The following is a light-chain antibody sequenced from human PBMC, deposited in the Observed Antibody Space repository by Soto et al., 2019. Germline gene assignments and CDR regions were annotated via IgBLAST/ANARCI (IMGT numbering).Light chain of an antibody. CDR3: SSYTTSNTRQIV. CDR1: SSDVGGCNY. Sequence: QSALTQPASVSGSPGQSITISCTGTSSDVGGCNYVSWYQHHPGKASKLIIYDVTNRPSGVSNPFSGSKSGNTASLTISGFQPEDEADYYCSSYTTSNTRQIVFGTGTKVTVL. CDR2: DVT. V-gene: IGLV2-14*03. J-gene: IGLJ1*01.